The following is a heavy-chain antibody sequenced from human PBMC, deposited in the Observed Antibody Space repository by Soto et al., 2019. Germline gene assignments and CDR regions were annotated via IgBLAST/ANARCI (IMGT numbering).Heavy chain of an antibody. CDR2: ISSNSAYI. CDR1: GFTFRSFT. CDR3: TGDASGDRSGPGWFDA. Sequence: PGGSLRLSCAASGFTFRSFTINWVRQAPWKGLEWVSTISSNSAYIYYTDALRGPFTISRDNAKNALHLQMNSLRAEETSVYYCTGDASGDRSGPGWFDAWGPGTLVPVSS. V-gene: IGHV3-21*01. D-gene: IGHD6-25*01. J-gene: IGHJ5*02.